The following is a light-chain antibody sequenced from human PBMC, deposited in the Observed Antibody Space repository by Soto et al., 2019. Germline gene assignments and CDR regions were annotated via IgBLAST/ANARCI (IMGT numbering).Light chain of an antibody. CDR3: LQLYNFSWT. V-gene: IGKV1-8*01. CDR2: AAS. CDR1: QGISSY. Sequence: AIRITQSPSSFSASTGDRVTITCRASQGISSYLAGYQQKPGKAPKLLIFAASNLQSGVPSRFSGSGSGTDFTLTISRLQPEDFATYYCLQLYNFSWTFGQGTKVDIK. J-gene: IGKJ1*01.